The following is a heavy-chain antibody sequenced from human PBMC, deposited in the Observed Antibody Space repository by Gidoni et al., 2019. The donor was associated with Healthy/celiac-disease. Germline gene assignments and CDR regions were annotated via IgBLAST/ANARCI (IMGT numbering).Heavy chain of an antibody. D-gene: IGHD2-21*02. CDR1: GGSISSGGYY. CDR2: IYYSGST. Sequence: QVQLQESGPGLVKPSQTLSLTCTVPGGSISSGGYYWHWIRQHPGKGLEWIGYIYYSGSTYYNPSLKSRVTISVDTSKNQFSLKLSSVTAADTAVYYCARATSVLRTYCGGDCYPAEYFQHWGQGTRVTVSS. V-gene: IGHV4-31*03. J-gene: IGHJ1*01. CDR3: ARATSVLRTYCGGDCYPAEYFQH.